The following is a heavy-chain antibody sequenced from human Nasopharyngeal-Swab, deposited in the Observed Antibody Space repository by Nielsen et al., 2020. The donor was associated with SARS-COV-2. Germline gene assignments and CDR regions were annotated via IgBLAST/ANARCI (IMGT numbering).Heavy chain of an antibody. CDR1: GFTFSSYS. D-gene: IGHD5-12*01. V-gene: IGHV3-21*01. CDR2: ISSSSSYI. Sequence: GESLKISCAASGFTFSSYSMNWVRQAPGKGLEWVSSISSSSSYIYYADSVKGRFTISRDNAKNSLYLQMNSLRAEDTAVYYCASLGATEQPSYYYYGMDVWGQGTTVTVSS. CDR3: ASLGATEQPSYYYYGMDV. J-gene: IGHJ6*02.